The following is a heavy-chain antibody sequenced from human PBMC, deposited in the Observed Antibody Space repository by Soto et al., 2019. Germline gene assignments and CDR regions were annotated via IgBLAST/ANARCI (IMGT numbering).Heavy chain of an antibody. CDR1: GFIFSNYA. J-gene: IGHJ4*02. Sequence: GGSLRLSCAPSGFIFSNYAMSWVRQARGKGLEWVSAISGSGADTYYTESVKGRFTISGDNFKNTLYLQMNSLRAEDTAVYYCAKDTGRGGGSVFGYWGQGTLVTVSS. CDR2: ISGSGADT. V-gene: IGHV3-23*01. D-gene: IGHD2-15*01. CDR3: AKDTGRGGGSVFGY.